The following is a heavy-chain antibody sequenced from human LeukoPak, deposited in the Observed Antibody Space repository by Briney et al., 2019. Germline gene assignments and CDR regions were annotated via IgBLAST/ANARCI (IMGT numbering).Heavy chain of an antibody. Sequence: SETLSLTCTVSGGSISSYYWSWIRQPPGKGLEWIGYIYYSGSTNYNPSLKSRVTISVDTSKNQFSLKLSSVTAADTAVYYCARADYDILTGSFFYYYMDVWGKGTTVTVSS. CDR1: GGSISSYY. D-gene: IGHD3-9*01. CDR2: IYYSGST. CDR3: ARADYDILTGSFFYYYMDV. J-gene: IGHJ6*03. V-gene: IGHV4-59*12.